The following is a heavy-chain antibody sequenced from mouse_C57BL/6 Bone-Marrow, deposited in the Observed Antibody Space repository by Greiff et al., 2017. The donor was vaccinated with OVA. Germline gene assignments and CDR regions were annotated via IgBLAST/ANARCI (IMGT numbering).Heavy chain of an antibody. Sequence: EVQLQQSGPELVKPGASVKISCKASGYTFTDYYMNWVKQSHGKSLEWIGDINPNNGGTSYNQKFKGKATLTVDTSSSTAYMDLRSLTSEDSAVYSCARQFTTVVGDYWGQGTTLTVS. CDR1: GYTFTDYY. D-gene: IGHD1-1*01. CDR2: INPNNGGT. V-gene: IGHV1-26*01. CDR3: ARQFTTVVGDY. J-gene: IGHJ2*01.